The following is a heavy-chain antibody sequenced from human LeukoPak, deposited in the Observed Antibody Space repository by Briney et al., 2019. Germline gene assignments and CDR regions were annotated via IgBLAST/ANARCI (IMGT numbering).Heavy chain of an antibody. J-gene: IGHJ4*02. V-gene: IGHV3-23*01. CDR1: GFTVSSNY. CDR2: ISGSGGST. CDR3: AKALIYDSSGYYY. Sequence: GGSLRLSCAASGFTVSSNYMSWVRQAPGKGLEWVSAISGSGGSTYYADSVKGRFTISRDNSKNTLYLQMNSLRAEDTAVYYCAKALIYDSSGYYYWGQGTLVTVSS. D-gene: IGHD3-22*01.